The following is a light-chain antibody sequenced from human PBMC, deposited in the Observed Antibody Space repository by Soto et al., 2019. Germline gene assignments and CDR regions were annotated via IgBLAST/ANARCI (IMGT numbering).Light chain of an antibody. CDR3: SSYAGGNNFGV. CDR1: SSDVGGYNY. Sequence: QSALTQPPSASGSPGQPVTISCTGTSSDVGGYNYVSWYQQHPGKAPKLMIYDVSKRPSGVPDRFSGSKSGNTASLTVSGLQPEDEADYYCSSYAGGNNFGVFGGGTKVTVL. J-gene: IGLJ2*01. V-gene: IGLV2-8*01. CDR2: DVS.